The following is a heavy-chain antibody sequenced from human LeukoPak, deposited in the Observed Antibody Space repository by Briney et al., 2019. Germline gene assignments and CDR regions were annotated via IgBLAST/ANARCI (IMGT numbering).Heavy chain of an antibody. V-gene: IGHV1-69*04. CDR1: GGTFSSYA. J-gene: IGHJ5*02. CDR3: ARAYYDSSGYPNSNWFDP. Sequence: ASVKVSCKASGGTFSSYAISWVRQAPGQGLEWMGRIIPILGIANYAQKFQGRVTITADKSTSTAYMELSSLRSEDTAVYYCARAYYDSSGYPNSNWFDPWGQGTLVTVSS. D-gene: IGHD3-22*01. CDR2: IIPILGIA.